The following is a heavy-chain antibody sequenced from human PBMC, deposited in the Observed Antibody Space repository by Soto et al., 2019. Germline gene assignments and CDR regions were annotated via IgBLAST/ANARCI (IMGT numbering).Heavy chain of an antibody. J-gene: IGHJ4*02. CDR2: IYWDDDK. CDR3: ARVVNYYDSSGYYVDYVDY. V-gene: IGHV2-5*02. Sequence: QITLKESGPTLVKPTQTLTLTCTFSGFSLSTSGVGVGWIRQPPGKALEWLALIYWDDDKRYSPSLKSRLTIPKDTSKNQVVLTMTNMDPVDTATYYCARVVNYYDSSGYYVDYVDYWGQGTLVTVSS. CDR1: GFSLSTSGVG. D-gene: IGHD3-22*01.